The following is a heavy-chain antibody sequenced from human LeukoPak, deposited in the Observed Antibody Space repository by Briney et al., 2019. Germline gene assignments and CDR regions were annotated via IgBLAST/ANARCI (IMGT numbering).Heavy chain of an antibody. D-gene: IGHD6-19*01. Sequence: GASVKVSCKASGGTFISYAISWVRQAPGQGLEWMGGIIPIFGTANYAQKFQGRVTITADESTSTAYMELSSLRSEDTAVYYCARTDASGWYGVFDYWGQGTLVTVSS. CDR2: IIPIFGTA. J-gene: IGHJ4*02. V-gene: IGHV1-69*13. CDR3: ARTDASGWYGVFDY. CDR1: GGTFISYA.